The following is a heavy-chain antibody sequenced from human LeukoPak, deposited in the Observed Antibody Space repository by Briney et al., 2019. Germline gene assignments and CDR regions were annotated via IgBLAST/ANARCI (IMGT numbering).Heavy chain of an antibody. J-gene: IGHJ4*02. Sequence: PGGSLRLSCKISESTVGRNYMGWVRQAPGKGLEWISVIYSGGSTFHTDSVRDRFIISRDNSKNTLFLQMNSLRGEDTAAYYCARDTPKTPIETPQRGYWGQGILVTVSS. CDR2: IYSGGST. CDR3: ARDTPKTPIETPQRGY. CDR1: ESTVGRNY. V-gene: IGHV3-66*01.